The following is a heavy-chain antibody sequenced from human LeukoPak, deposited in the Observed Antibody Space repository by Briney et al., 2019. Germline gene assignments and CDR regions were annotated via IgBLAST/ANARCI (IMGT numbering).Heavy chain of an antibody. J-gene: IGHJ4*02. Sequence: WASVKVSCKASGGTFSSYAISWVRQAPGQGLEWMGGIIPIFGTANYAQKFQGRVTITADKSTSTAYMELSSLRSEDTAVYYCASFGSGSYSHYWGQGTLVTVSS. CDR3: ASFGSGSYSHY. D-gene: IGHD1-26*01. CDR1: GGTFSSYA. CDR2: IIPIFGTA. V-gene: IGHV1-69*06.